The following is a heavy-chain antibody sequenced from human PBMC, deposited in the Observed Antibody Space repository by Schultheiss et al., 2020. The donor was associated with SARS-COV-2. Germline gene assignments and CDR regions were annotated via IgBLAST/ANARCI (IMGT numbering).Heavy chain of an antibody. CDR2: TYYRSKWYN. Sequence: SETLSLTCAISGDSVSSNSAAWNWIRQSPSRGLEWLGRTYYRSKWYNDYAASVKSRITINPDTSKNQFSLQLNSVTPEDTAVYYCAGHSSSSSFRGPPWGQGTLVTVSS. CDR1: GDSVSSNSAA. D-gene: IGHD2-2*01. J-gene: IGHJ4*02. V-gene: IGHV6-1*01. CDR3: AGHSSSSSFRGPP.